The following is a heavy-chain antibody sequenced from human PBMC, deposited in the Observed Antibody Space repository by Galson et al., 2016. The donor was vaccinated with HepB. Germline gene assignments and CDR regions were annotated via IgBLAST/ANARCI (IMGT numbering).Heavy chain of an antibody. CDR3: TREFDL. CDR2: INKDGSEI. CDR1: GFSLGNYW. J-gene: IGHJ2*01. V-gene: IGHV3-7*04. Sequence: SLRLSCAASGFSLGNYWMNWARQAPGNGLEWLANINKDGSEINYVDSVKGRFTLSRDNAKNSLFLQMNTLRVEDTAVYYCTREFDLWGRGTQVTVSS.